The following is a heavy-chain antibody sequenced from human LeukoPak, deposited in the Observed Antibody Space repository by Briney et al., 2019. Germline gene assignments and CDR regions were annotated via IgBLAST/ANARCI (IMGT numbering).Heavy chain of an antibody. Sequence: GGSLRHSCAASGLTFSDYNMNWVRQAPGKGLEWVSYISSSSSYIYYADSVKGRFTISRDNARNSLYLQMHSLRAEDTAVYYCASTILGMFITYGGQGTLVTVS. CDR2: ISSSSSYI. CDR1: GLTFSDYN. CDR3: ASTILGMFITY. V-gene: IGHV3-21*01. D-gene: IGHD3-3*01. J-gene: IGHJ4*02.